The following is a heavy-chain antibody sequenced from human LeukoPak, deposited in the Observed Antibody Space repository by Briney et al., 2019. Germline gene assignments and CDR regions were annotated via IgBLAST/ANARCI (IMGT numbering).Heavy chain of an antibody. CDR1: DLRFASYW. Sequence: GGSLRLSCAVSDLRFASYWMSWVRQAPGKGLEWVANIKEDGSEKYYVDSVKGRFTISRDNAKNSLYLQMNSLRAEDTAIYYCARHSVQLWSKYYFDFWGQGTLVTVSS. V-gene: IGHV3-7*01. J-gene: IGHJ4*02. D-gene: IGHD5-24*01. CDR2: IKEDGSEK. CDR3: ARHSVQLWSKYYFDF.